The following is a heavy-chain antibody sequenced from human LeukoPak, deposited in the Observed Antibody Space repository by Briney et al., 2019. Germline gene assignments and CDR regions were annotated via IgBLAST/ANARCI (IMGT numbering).Heavy chain of an antibody. V-gene: IGHV3-48*03. J-gene: IGHJ3*01. CDR2: ISSRGSTI. CDR1: GFTFSSYE. CDR3: ARGFRAFDF. Sequence: GGSLRLSCAASGFTFSSYEMNWVRQAPGKRLEWVSYISSRGSTIHYADSVKGRFTISRDNTKNSLYLQMDSLRAEDTAVYYCARGFRAFDFWAQGTMVTVSS.